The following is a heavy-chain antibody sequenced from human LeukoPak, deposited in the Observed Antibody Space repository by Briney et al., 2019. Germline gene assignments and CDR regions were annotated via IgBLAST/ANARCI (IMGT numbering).Heavy chain of an antibody. CDR2: LVYDARS. V-gene: IGHV3-33*01. J-gene: IGHJ4*02. Sequence: GTSLRLSCAASGFPFSSYDMHWVRQAPGKGLEWVARLVYDARSDYANSVKGGFSISRDDSKNTLFLDMSNLRVEDTALYYCARDLSAAFDFWGQGVLVTVSS. CDR3: ARDLSAAFDF. D-gene: IGHD6-19*01. CDR1: GFPFSSYD.